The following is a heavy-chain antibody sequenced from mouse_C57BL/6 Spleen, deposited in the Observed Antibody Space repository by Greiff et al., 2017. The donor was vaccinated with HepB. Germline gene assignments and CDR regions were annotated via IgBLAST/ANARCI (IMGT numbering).Heavy chain of an antibody. D-gene: IGHD1-1*01. Sequence: EVKLMESGAELVRPGASVKLSCTASGFNIKDYYMHWVKQRPEQGLEWIGRIDPEDGDTEYAPKFQGKATMTADTSSNTAYLQLSSLTSEDTAVYYCTTSTTVDPYWYFDVWGTGTTVTVSS. V-gene: IGHV14-1*01. CDR1: GFNIKDYY. J-gene: IGHJ1*03. CDR2: IDPEDGDT. CDR3: TTSTTVDPYWYFDV.